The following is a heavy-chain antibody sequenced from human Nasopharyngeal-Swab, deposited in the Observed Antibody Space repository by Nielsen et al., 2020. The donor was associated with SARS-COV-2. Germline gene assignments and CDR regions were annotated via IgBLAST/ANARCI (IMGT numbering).Heavy chain of an antibody. J-gene: IGHJ4*02. CDR3: AKANTRDFDY. Sequence: GESLKISCAASGFTFSTYAMSWVRQAPGKGLEWVSGISGSGDNTYYADSVKGRFTISRDNSKNTLELHMNSLRAEDTAVYYCAKANTRDFDYWGQGTLVTVSS. V-gene: IGHV3-23*01. CDR2: ISGSGDNT. CDR1: GFTFSTYA.